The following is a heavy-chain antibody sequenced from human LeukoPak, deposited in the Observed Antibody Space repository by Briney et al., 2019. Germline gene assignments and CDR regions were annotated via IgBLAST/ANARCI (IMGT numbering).Heavy chain of an antibody. Sequence: SETLSLTCTVSGGSIRTHYWGWIRQPPGKGLEWIGYIYDSGSTNYNPSLKSRVTISVDTSKNQFSLKLSSVTAADTAVYYCARVGGTNYYYYGMDVWGQGTTVTVS. V-gene: IGHV4-59*11. CDR2: IYDSGST. CDR3: ARVGGTNYYYYGMDV. D-gene: IGHD1-1*01. J-gene: IGHJ6*02. CDR1: GGSIRTHY.